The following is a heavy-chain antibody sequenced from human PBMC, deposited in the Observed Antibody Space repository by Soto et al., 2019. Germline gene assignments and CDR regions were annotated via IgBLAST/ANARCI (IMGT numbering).Heavy chain of an antibody. CDR2: IYYSGST. CDR1: GGSISSYY. D-gene: IGHD6-13*01. J-gene: IGHJ6*02. Sequence: PSETLSLTCTVSGGSISSYYWSWVRQPPGKGLEWIGYIYYSGSTNYNPSLKSRVTTSVDTSKNQFSLKLSSVTAADTAVYYCAGTYSSSYYYYGMDVWGQGTTVTVSS. V-gene: IGHV4-59*01. CDR3: AGTYSSSYYYYGMDV.